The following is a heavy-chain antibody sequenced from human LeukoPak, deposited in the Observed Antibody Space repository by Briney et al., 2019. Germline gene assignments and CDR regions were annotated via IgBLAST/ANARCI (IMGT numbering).Heavy chain of an antibody. J-gene: IGHJ5*02. Sequence: SETLSLTCTVSGYSISSGYYWGWIRQPPGKGLEWIGSIYHSGSTYYNPSLKSRVTISVDTSKNQFSLKLSSVTAADTAVYYCARGRYSSSWYGNWFDPWGQGTLVTVSS. CDR3: ARGRYSSSWYGNWFDP. CDR1: GYSISSGYY. CDR2: IYHSGST. D-gene: IGHD6-13*01. V-gene: IGHV4-38-2*02.